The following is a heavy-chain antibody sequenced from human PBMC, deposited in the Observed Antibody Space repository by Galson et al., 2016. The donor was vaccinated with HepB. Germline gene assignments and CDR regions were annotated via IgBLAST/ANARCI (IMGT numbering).Heavy chain of an antibody. CDR2: IYYTEST. CDR3: ATGIVVAGKYYYYYMDV. D-gene: IGHD6-19*01. J-gene: IGHJ6*03. CDR1: GASISGTEYS. V-gene: IGHV4-39*01. Sequence: SETLSLTCSVSGASISGTEYSWGWIRQPPGRGLEWIGSIYYTESTYYNPSLESRVTISMDTSKNQFSLRLNSVAAADTGVYYCATGIVVAGKYYYYYMDVWGKGTTVTVSS.